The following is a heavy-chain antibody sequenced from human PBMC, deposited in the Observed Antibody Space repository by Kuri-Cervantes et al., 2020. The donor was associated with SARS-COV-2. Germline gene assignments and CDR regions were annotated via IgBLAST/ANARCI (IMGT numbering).Heavy chain of an antibody. CDR1: GFTFSSYG. CDR3: AKVGQQLVPDWFGP. Sequence: GESLKISCAASGFTFSSYGMHWVRQAPGKGLEWVAFIRYDGSNKYYADSVKGRFTTSRDNAKNLLYLQMNSLRAEDTAVYYCAKVGQQLVPDWFGPWGQGTLVTVSS. V-gene: IGHV3-30*02. J-gene: IGHJ5*02. D-gene: IGHD6-13*01. CDR2: IRYDGSNK.